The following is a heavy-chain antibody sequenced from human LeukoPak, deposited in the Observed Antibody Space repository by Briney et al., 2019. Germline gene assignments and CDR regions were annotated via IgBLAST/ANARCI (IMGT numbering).Heavy chain of an antibody. Sequence: PGRSLRLSCAASGLTFSSYGMHWVRQAPGKGLEWVAVIWYDGSNKYYADSVKGRFTISRDNSKNTLYLQTNSLRDEDTAVYYCTSGSYPGPLDYWGQGTLVTVSS. V-gene: IGHV3-33*01. CDR3: TSGSYPGPLDY. CDR2: IWYDGSNK. CDR1: GLTFSSYG. D-gene: IGHD1-26*01. J-gene: IGHJ4*02.